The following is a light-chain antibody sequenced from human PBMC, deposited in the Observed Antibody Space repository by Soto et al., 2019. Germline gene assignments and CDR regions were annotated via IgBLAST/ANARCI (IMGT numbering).Light chain of an antibody. CDR3: QQRSNWPEFT. CDR1: QSVSSSY. V-gene: IGKV3-11*01. Sequence: EIVLTQSPCTLSLSPGERATLSCRASQSVSSSYLAWYQQKPGQAPRLLIYDASNRATGIPARFSGSGSGTDFTLTISSLEPEDFAVYYCQQRSNWPEFTFGPGTKVDIK. CDR2: DAS. J-gene: IGKJ3*01.